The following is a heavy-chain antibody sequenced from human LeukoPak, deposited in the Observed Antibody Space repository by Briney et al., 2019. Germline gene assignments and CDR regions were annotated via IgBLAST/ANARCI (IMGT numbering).Heavy chain of an antibody. Sequence: GGSLRLSCAASGFTFRSYEMNWVRQAPGKGLEWVSYISSSGSTIYYADSVKGRFTISRDNTKNSLYLQMNSLRAEDTAVYYCARGGYYYGSGSGGVDYWGQGTLVTVSS. CDR3: ARGGYYYGSGSGGVDY. CDR1: GFTFRSYE. CDR2: ISSSGSTI. D-gene: IGHD3-10*01. V-gene: IGHV3-48*03. J-gene: IGHJ4*02.